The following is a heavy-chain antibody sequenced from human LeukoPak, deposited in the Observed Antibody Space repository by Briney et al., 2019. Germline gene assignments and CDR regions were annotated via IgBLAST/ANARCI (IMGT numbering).Heavy chain of an antibody. J-gene: IGHJ4*02. V-gene: IGHV3-21*01. CDR2: ISSSSSYI. CDR1: GFTFSCYS. Sequence: GGSLRLSCAASGFTFSCYSMNWVRQAPGKGLEWVSSISSSSSYIYYADSVKGRFTISRDNAKNSLYLQMNSLRAEDTAVYYCARGLVGATSPAYFDYWGQGTLVTVSS. D-gene: IGHD1-26*01. CDR3: ARGLVGATSPAYFDY.